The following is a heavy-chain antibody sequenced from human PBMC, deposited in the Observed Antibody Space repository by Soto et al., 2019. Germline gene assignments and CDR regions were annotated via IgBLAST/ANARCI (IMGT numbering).Heavy chain of an antibody. CDR3: ARGIATGQLDP. Sequence: GASVKVSCKASGYTLTRYTMNWVRRAPGQRLEWMGWINPDNGNTKSSQKFQDRVIITRDTSASTAYMDLSSLRSEDTAVYYCARGIATGQLDPWGQGTLVTGS. CDR2: INPDNGNT. CDR1: GYTLTRYT. V-gene: IGHV1-3*01. J-gene: IGHJ5*02. D-gene: IGHD2-15*01.